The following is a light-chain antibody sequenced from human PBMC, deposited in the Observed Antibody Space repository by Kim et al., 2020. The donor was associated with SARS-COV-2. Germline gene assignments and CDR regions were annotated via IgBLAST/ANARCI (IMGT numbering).Light chain of an antibody. V-gene: IGLV1-44*01. Sequence: GQGATIACSGTSSNVGRHFVNWYQQLPGTAPKVFIYNDNQRTSGVPDRFSGSRSGTSASLAISGLQSEDEADYYCATWDVSLNGWVFGGGTQLTVL. CDR2: NDN. CDR3: ATWDVSLNGWV. J-gene: IGLJ3*02. CDR1: SSNVGRHF.